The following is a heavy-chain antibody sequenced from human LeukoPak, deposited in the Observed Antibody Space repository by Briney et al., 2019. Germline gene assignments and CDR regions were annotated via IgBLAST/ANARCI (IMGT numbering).Heavy chain of an antibody. CDR1: GGSISSSSYY. CDR2: IYYSGST. Sequence: SETLSLTCTVSGGSISSSSYYWGWIRQPPGKGLEWIGSIYYSGSTYYNPSLKSRVTISVDTSKNQFSLKLSSVTAADTAVYYCAGSPSTQYGDYHVGSFDYWGQGTLVTVSS. D-gene: IGHD4-17*01. V-gene: IGHV4-39*07. J-gene: IGHJ4*02. CDR3: AGSPSTQYGDYHVGSFDY.